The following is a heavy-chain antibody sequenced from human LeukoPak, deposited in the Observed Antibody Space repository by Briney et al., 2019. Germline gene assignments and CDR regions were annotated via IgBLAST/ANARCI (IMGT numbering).Heavy chain of an antibody. CDR1: GYTLTGHY. CDR3: ASVGVVADYGLDV. Sequence: ASVTVSCKASGYTLTGHYLHWVRQAPGQGLEWMGWINPNTGATTYAQRFQGRVTLTRDTSISTAYVDLSRLRPDDTAVYYCASVGVVADYGLDVWGQGTTVTVSS. J-gene: IGHJ6*02. CDR2: INPNTGAT. V-gene: IGHV1-2*02. D-gene: IGHD2-15*01.